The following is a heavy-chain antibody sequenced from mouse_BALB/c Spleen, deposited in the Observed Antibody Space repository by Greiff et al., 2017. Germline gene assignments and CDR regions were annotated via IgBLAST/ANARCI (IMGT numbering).Heavy chain of an antibody. V-gene: IGHV1-18*01. CDR3: ARGDWGYYAMDY. Sequence: EVKLVESGPELVKPGASVKISCKTSGYTFTEYTMHWVKQSHGKSLEWIGGINPNNGGTSYNQKFKGKATLTVDKSSSTAYMELRSLTSEDSAVYYCARGDWGYYAMDYWGQGTSVTVSS. J-gene: IGHJ4*01. CDR2: INPNNGGT. CDR1: GYTFTEYT.